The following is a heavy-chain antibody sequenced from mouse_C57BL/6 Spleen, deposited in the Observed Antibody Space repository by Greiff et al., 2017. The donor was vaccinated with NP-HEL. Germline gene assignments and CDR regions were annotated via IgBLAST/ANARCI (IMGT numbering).Heavy chain of an antibody. D-gene: IGHD1-1*01. CDR1: GYTFTDYN. Sequence: EVQRVESGPELVKPGASVKIPCKASGYTFTDYNMDWVKQSHGKSLEWIGDINPNNGGTIYNQKFKGKATLTVDKSSSTAYMELRSLTSEDTAVYYCARGLIYYGKGYFDVWGTGTTVTVSS. CDR2: INPNNGGT. J-gene: IGHJ1*03. V-gene: IGHV1-18*01. CDR3: ARGLIYYGKGYFDV.